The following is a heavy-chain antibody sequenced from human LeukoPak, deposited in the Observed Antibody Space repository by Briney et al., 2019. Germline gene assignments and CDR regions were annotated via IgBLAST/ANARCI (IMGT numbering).Heavy chain of an antibody. CDR2: ICPDGTVT. Sequence: QSGGSLRLSCAASGFTFSTYCMHWVRQAPGKGPMWVSRICPDGTVTNYADSVKARFTISRDNARNTVYLQMNSLRVEDTAVYYCVRDFRSADYWGQGTLVTVSS. J-gene: IGHJ4*02. V-gene: IGHV3-74*01. CDR1: GFTFSTYC. CDR3: VRDFRSADY.